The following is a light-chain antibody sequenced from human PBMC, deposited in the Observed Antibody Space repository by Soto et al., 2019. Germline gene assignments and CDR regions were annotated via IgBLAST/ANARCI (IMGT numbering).Light chain of an antibody. V-gene: IGKV1-9*01. CDR2: AAS. Sequence: IQLTQSPSSLSASVGDRVTITCRASQGISSYLAWYQQKAGKAPKLLIYAASTLQSGVPSRFSGSGSGTDFTLTISSLQPEDFAPYYCQQVNTYLFSFGGGTKVEIK. CDR1: QGISSY. CDR3: QQVNTYLFS. J-gene: IGKJ4*01.